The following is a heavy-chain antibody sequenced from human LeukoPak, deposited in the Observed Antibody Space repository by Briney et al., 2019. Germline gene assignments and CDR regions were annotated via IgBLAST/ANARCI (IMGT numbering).Heavy chain of an antibody. V-gene: IGHV4-59*01. CDR3: ARDTDYYDSTRGFDP. CDR2: IYYSGST. J-gene: IGHJ5*02. Sequence: KPSETLSLTCTVSGGSISSYYWSWIRQPPGKGLEWIGYIYYSGSTNYNPSLKSRVTISVDTSKNQFSLELSSVTAADTAVYYCARDTDYYDSTRGFDPWGQGTLVTVSS. D-gene: IGHD3-22*01. CDR1: GGSISSYY.